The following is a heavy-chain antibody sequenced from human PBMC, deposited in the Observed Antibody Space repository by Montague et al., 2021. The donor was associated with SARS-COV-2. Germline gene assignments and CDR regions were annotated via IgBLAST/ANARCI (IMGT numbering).Heavy chain of an antibody. CDR2: IYYTGNT. J-gene: IGHJ5*01. CDR1: GGSISPYY. D-gene: IGHD3-10*01. V-gene: IGHV4-59*01. Sequence: SETLSLTCTVSGGSISPYYWTWIRQPPGKGLEWIGYIYYTGNTKYKPSLKSRVTISVDTSKNQFSLNLKSVTAADTAVYYCARDRCRYFDSGSYNWLDSWGQGTLVTVSS. CDR3: ARDRCRYFDSGSYNWLDS.